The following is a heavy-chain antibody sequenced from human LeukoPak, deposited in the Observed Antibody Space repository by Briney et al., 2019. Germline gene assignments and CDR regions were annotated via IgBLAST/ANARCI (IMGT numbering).Heavy chain of an antibody. D-gene: IGHD3-10*01. Sequence: SETLSLTCTVSGGSINSYYWSWIRQPPGKGLESIGYIHYTGSTNYNPSLKSRVTISVDTSKNQFSLKLSSVTAADTAFYYCARGGYYGSGNDFRFDPWGQGTLVTVSS. CDR3: ARGGYYGSGNDFRFDP. CDR1: GGSINSYY. J-gene: IGHJ5*02. V-gene: IGHV4-59*01. CDR2: IHYTGST.